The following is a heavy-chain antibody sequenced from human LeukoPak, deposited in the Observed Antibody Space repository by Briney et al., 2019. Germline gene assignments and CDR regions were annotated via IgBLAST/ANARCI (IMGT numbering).Heavy chain of an antibody. CDR3: ARDGGILVYAFDI. V-gene: IGHV3-21*01. Sequence: GGSLRLSCAASGFTFSSYSMNWVRQAPGKGLEWVSSISSSSSYIYYADSVKGRFTISRDNAKNSLYLQMNSLRAEDTAVYYCARDGGILVYAFDIWGQGTMVIVSS. CDR1: GFTFSSYS. J-gene: IGHJ3*02. D-gene: IGHD2-15*01. CDR2: ISSSSSYI.